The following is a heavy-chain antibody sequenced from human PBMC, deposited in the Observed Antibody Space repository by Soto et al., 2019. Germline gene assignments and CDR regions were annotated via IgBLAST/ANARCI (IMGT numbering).Heavy chain of an antibody. CDR1: GYTLTELS. CDR3: ARDLHGDTYY. Sequence: ASVKVSCKVSGYTLTELSMNWVRQAPGKGLEWMGGFDPEDGETIYAQKFQGRVTMTTDTSTSTAYMELRSLRSEDTAVYYCARDLHGDTYYWGQGTLVTLSS. J-gene: IGHJ4*02. CDR2: FDPEDGET. V-gene: IGHV1-24*01. D-gene: IGHD4-17*01.